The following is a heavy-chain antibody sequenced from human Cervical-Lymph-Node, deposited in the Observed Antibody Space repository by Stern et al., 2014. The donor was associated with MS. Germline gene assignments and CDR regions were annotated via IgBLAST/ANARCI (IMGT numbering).Heavy chain of an antibody. CDR3: ARLDYYGSSASTGVDY. D-gene: IGHD3-22*01. V-gene: IGHV1-69*01. CDR1: GGTSSSYT. CDR2: IIPIFGRA. Sequence: MQLVESGAEVKKPGSSVTVSCKTSGGTSSSYTFIWVRQAPGQGLEWMGGIIPIFGRADYAQKFQGRVTISADESTNTVYMELSRLRSEDTAMYYCARLDYYGSSASTGVDYWGQGTLVTVSS. J-gene: IGHJ4*02.